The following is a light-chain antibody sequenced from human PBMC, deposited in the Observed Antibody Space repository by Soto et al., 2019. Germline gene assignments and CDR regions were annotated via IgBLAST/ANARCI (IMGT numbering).Light chain of an antibody. CDR1: QSVRDN. Sequence: EIVMTQSPATLSVSPGGRATLSCRASQSVRDNLAWYQQKPGQAPRLLIYGASTRATGIPARFSGSGSGTEFTLTISSLQSEDFAVYYCQQYNNWPLTFGGGTKVDIK. CDR3: QQYNNWPLT. CDR2: GAS. V-gene: IGKV3D-15*01. J-gene: IGKJ4*01.